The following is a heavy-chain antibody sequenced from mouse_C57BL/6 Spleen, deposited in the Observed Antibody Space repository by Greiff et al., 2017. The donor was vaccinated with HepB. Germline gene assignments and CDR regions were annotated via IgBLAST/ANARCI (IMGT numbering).Heavy chain of an antibody. Sequence: EVMLVESGGDLVKPGGSLKLSCAASGFTFSSYGMSWVRQTPDKRLEWVATISSGGSYTYYPDSVKGRFTISRDNAKNTLYLQMSSLKSEDTAMYYCARGRGLDDYDPYYFDYWGQGTTLTVSS. CDR2: ISSGGSYT. V-gene: IGHV5-6*02. CDR3: ARGRGLDDYDPYYFDY. CDR1: GFTFSSYG. D-gene: IGHD2-4*01. J-gene: IGHJ2*01.